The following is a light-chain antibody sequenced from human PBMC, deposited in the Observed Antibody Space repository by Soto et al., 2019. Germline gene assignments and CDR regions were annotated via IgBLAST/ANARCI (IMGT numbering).Light chain of an antibody. V-gene: IGLV1-40*01. Sequence: QLVLTQPPSVSGAPGQRVTISCTGSSSSIGAGYDVHWYQQLPGTAPKLLIYGNRNRPLGVPDRFSGSRSDTSASLVITGLQAEDEADYYCQSYDSSLDAYVVFGGGTKLTVL. CDR1: SSSIGAGYD. CDR2: GNR. J-gene: IGLJ2*01. CDR3: QSYDSSLDAYVV.